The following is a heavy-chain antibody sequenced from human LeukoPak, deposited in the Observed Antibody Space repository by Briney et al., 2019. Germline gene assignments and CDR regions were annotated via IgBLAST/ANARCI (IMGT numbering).Heavy chain of an antibody. CDR3: ARDKSSSWYQADEGCDY. Sequence: SETLSLTCTLSGGSICSFYWSWIRQPPGKGLEWIGNIDYSGRTKYNPSLMSRATLLKDAPKNQFSLKLSSVTAADTAVYYCARDKSSSWYQADEGCDYWGQGTLVTVSS. J-gene: IGHJ4*02. D-gene: IGHD6-13*01. CDR2: IDYSGRT. CDR1: GGSICSFY. V-gene: IGHV4-59*01.